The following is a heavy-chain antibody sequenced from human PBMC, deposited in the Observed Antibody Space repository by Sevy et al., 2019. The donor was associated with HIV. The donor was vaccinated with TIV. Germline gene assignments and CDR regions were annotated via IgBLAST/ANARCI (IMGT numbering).Heavy chain of an antibody. J-gene: IGHJ4*02. CDR2: ISGGGGST. Sequence: GGSLRLSCAASGFTFSSYAMSWVRQAPGKGLEWVSAISGGGGSTYYADSVKGRFTISRAKSKNTLYLQMNSLRAEDTAVYYCAKDSNPVYSYGFDYWGQGTLVTVSS. V-gene: IGHV3-23*01. CDR3: AKDSNPVYSYGFDY. D-gene: IGHD5-18*01. CDR1: GFTFSSYA.